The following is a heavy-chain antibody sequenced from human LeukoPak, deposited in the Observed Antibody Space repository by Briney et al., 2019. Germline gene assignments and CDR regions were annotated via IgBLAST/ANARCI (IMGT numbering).Heavy chain of an antibody. CDR2: IGTAGDT. J-gene: IGHJ4*02. Sequence: PGGSLRLSCAASGFTFSSYDMHWVRQATGKGLEWVSAIGTAGDTYYPGSVKGRFTISRENAKNSLYLQMNSLRAGDTAVYYCARALQGTAHFDYWGQGTLVTVSS. V-gene: IGHV3-13*01. CDR3: ARALQGTAHFDY. D-gene: IGHD1-7*01. CDR1: GFTFSSYD.